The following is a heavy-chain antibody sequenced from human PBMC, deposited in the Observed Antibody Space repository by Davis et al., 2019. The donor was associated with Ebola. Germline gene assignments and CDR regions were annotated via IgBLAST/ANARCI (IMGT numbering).Heavy chain of an antibody. J-gene: IGHJ3*02. CDR1: GYPFTSYG. Sequence: ASVKVSCKASGYPFTSYGITWVRQAPGQGLEWMGWSYPSNGNTHYAQKLQDRVTMTTDTSTSTAYMELRSLRSDDTAMYYCSRDPWADPFDIWGQGTLVTVSS. V-gene: IGHV1-18*01. CDR3: SRDPWADPFDI. CDR2: SYPSNGNT. D-gene: IGHD7-27*01.